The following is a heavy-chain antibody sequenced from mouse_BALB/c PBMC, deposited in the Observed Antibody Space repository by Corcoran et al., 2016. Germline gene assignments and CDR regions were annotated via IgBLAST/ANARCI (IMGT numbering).Heavy chain of an antibody. J-gene: IGHJ2*01. CDR1: GYTFTNYG. CDR2: INTYTGEP. CDR3: ARGWLLRKNYFDY. D-gene: IGHD2-3*01. V-gene: IGHV9-3-1*01. Sequence: QIQLVQSGPELRKPGEPVTISFKASGYTFTNYGMNWVKQAPGKGLKWMGWINTYTGEPTYADDFKGRFAFSLDTSASTAYLQINNLKNEDTATYFCARGWLLRKNYFDYWGQGTTLTVSS.